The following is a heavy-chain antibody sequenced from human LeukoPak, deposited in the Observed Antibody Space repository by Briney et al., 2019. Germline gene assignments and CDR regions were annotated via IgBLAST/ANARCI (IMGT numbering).Heavy chain of an antibody. D-gene: IGHD3-10*01. CDR1: GYSISSGYY. Sequence: KPSETLSLTCAVSGYSISSGYYWGWIRQPPGKGLEGIGSIYHSGSTYYNPSLKSRVTISVDTSKNQCSLKLSSVTAADTAVYYCARTQLWFGFDYWGQGTLVTVSS. V-gene: IGHV4-38-2*01. CDR2: IYHSGST. J-gene: IGHJ4*02. CDR3: ARTQLWFGFDY.